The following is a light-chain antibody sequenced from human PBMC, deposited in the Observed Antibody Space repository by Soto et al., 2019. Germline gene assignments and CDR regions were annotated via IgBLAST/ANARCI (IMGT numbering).Light chain of an antibody. CDR3: QQYGRSPPVYT. J-gene: IGKJ2*01. CDR1: QSISRW. CDR2: KAS. V-gene: IGKV1-5*03. Sequence: DLQMTQSPATLSASVGDRVTITCRASQSISRWLAWYQQKPGEAPKLLLHKASTLHIGVPSRFSGSGSGTDFSLTISGLEPEDFAVYYCQQYGRSPPVYTFGQGTKLEIK.